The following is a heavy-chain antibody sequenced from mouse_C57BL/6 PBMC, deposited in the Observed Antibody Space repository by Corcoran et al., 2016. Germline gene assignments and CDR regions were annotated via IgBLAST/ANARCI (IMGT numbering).Heavy chain of an antibody. CDR2: IYPRSGNT. CDR3: ARFSTVVATDY. CDR1: GYTFTSYG. D-gene: IGHD1-1*01. J-gene: IGHJ2*01. V-gene: IGHV1-81*01. Sequence: QVQLQQSGAELARPGASVKLSCKASGYTFTSYGISWVKQRTGQGLVWIGEIYPRSGNTYYNEKFKGKATLTADKSSSTAYMELRSLTSEDSAVYFCARFSTVVATDYWGQGTTLTVSS.